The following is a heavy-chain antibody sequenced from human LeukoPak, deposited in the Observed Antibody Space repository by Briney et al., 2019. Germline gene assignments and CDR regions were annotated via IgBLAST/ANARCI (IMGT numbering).Heavy chain of an antibody. D-gene: IGHD3-22*01. V-gene: IGHV1-18*01. Sequence: ASVTVSCKASGYTFTIYGISWVRQAPGQGLEWMGWISAYNGNTNYAQKLQGRVTITTDTSTTTAYMELRSLRSDDTAVYYCARVDHSSGYPYYYYYMDVWGKGTTVTISS. J-gene: IGHJ6*03. CDR3: ARVDHSSGYPYYYYYMDV. CDR2: ISAYNGNT. CDR1: GYTFTIYG.